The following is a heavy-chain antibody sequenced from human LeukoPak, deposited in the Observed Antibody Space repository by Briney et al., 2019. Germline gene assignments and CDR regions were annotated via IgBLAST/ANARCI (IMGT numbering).Heavy chain of an antibody. CDR1: GFTFSSYA. J-gene: IGHJ5*02. V-gene: IGHV3-23*01. CDR3: ARDPNYGSTWYVNWFDP. D-gene: IGHD6-13*01. CDR2: ISSSGGNT. Sequence: GSLRLSCAASGFTFSSYAMSWVRQAPGKGLEWISTISSSGGNTYYTNSVKGRFTISRDNSKNTLCLQMNSLKAEDTAVYSCARDPNYGSTWYVNWFDPWGQGTLVTVSS.